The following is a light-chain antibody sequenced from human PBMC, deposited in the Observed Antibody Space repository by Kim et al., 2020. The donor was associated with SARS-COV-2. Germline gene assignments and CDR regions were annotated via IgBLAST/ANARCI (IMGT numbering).Light chain of an antibody. CDR2: SAS. J-gene: IGKJ5*01. CDR3: KQSYNTPPIT. V-gene: IGKV1-39*01. CDR1: QTIHIY. Sequence: DIQMTQSPSSLSASVGDRVTITCRASQTIHIYLNWYQQRPGKAPKLLIESASTLQSGVPSRFSGSGSGTDFTLTISSVQPEDFATYYCKQSYNTPPITFGQGTRLEIK.